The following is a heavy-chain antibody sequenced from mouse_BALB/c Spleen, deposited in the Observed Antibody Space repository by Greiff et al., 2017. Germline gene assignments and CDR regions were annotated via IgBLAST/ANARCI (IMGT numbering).Heavy chain of an antibody. V-gene: IGHV1-14*01. D-gene: IGHD2-10*01. CDR2: INPYNDGT. Sequence: LQESGPELVKPGASVKMSCKASGYTFTSYVMHWVKQKPGQGLEWIGYINPYNDGTKYNEKFKGKATLTSDKSSSTAYMELSSLTSEDSAVYYCGLLWGGYAMDYWGQGTSVTVSS. CDR1: GYTFTSYV. J-gene: IGHJ4*01. CDR3: GLLWGGYAMDY.